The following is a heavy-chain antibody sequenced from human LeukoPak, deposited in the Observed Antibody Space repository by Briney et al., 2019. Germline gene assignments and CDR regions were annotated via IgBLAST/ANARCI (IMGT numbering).Heavy chain of an antibody. D-gene: IGHD4-17*01. V-gene: IGHV3-30*03. CDR3: TRAASTTVTIDH. CDR2: IAYDGSSK. J-gene: IGHJ4*02. CDR1: GFTFSSYG. Sequence: GGSLRLSCAVSGFTFSSYGMHWVRQTPGKGLEWVAVIAYDGSSKFYRDPVKGRFTISRDNSQNTLYLQMNTLRAEDTAVYYCTRAASTTVTIDHWGQGTLVTVSS.